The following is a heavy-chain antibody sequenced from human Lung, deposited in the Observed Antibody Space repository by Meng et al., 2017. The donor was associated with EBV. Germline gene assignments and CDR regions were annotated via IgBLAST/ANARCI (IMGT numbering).Heavy chain of an antibody. CDR1: GFSFGCFV. CDR2: SSGSGAAT. J-gene: IGHJ4*02. V-gene: IGHV3-23*04. D-gene: IGHD5-18*01. CDR3: AKDLVTTMVTRIVAVAGATPDY. Sequence: EVQLVECXXGSVQXGGYLRLFXAAAGFSFGCFVMSWVRQAPGKGPEWVSVSSGSGAATYYADSVKGRFTISRDNSRDTLYLEINNLKAEDTAVYYCAKDLVTTMVTRIVAVAGATPDYWGQGTLVTVSS.